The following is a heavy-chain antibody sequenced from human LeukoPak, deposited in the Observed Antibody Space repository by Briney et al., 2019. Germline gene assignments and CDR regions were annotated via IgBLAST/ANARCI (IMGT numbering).Heavy chain of an antibody. V-gene: IGHV1-69*05. D-gene: IGHD1-7*01. Sequence: SVKVSXKASGGTFSSYAISWVRQAPGQGLEWMGRIIPIFGTANYAQKFRGRVTITTDESTSTAYMELSSLRSEDTAVYYCAREGRQTYNWNYYVGNYYYYYMDVWGKGTTVTVSS. CDR1: GGTFSSYA. CDR3: AREGRQTYNWNYYVGNYYYYYMDV. CDR2: IIPIFGTA. J-gene: IGHJ6*03.